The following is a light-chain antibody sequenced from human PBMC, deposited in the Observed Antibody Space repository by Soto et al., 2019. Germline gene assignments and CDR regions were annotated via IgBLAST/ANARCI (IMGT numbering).Light chain of an antibody. CDR1: QSVSSSY. CDR2: GAS. J-gene: IGKJ1*01. V-gene: IGKV3-20*01. Sequence: EMGLREAPGSRCLSPGERATLSCRASQSVSSSYLAWYQQKPGQAPRLLIYGASSRATGIPDRFSGSGSGTEFTLPISSLQSEDFAVYYCQQYNSWWTFGQGTKVDI. CDR3: QQYNSWWT.